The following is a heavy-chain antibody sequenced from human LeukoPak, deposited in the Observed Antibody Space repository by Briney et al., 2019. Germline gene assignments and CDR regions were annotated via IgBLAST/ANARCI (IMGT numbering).Heavy chain of an antibody. CDR2: INPSGGST. CDR1: GYTFTSYY. V-gene: IGHV1-46*01. D-gene: IGHD4-11*01. Sequence: ASVKVSCKASGYTFTSYYMHWVRQAPGQGLEWMGVINPSGGSTSYSQKFQGRVTMTRDTSTSTVYMELSRLRSEDTAVYYCARAVHSTVTHYIDFWGQGTLVTVSS. CDR3: ARAVHSTVTHYIDF. J-gene: IGHJ4*02.